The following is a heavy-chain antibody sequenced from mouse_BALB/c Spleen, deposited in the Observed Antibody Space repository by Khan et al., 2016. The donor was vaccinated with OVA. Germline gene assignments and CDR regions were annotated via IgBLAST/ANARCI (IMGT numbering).Heavy chain of an antibody. J-gene: IGHJ3*01. CDR1: GFSLTDYG. CDR2: IWGDGST. V-gene: IGHV2-6-7*01. CDR3: ARDLRLGGFAY. D-gene: IGHD1-2*01. Sequence: VELVESGPGLVAPSQSLSITCTVSGFSLTDYGIDWIRQPPGKGLEWLGMIWGDGSTDYNSALKSRLSISKDNSKSQVFLKMNSLQTDDTARFYCARDLRLGGFAYWGQGTLVTVSA.